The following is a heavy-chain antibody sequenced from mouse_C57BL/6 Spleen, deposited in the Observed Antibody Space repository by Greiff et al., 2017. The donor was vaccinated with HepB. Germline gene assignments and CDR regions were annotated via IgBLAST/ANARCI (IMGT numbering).Heavy chain of an antibody. J-gene: IGHJ1*03. CDR2: IYPSDSET. V-gene: IGHV1-61*01. CDR1: GYTFTSYW. D-gene: IGHD2-4*01. CDR3: ARGYDYDWYFDV. Sequence: QVQLQQPGAELVRPGSSVKLSCKASGYTFTSYWMDWVKQRPGQGLEWIGNIYPSDSETHYNQNFKDKATLTVDKSSSTAYMQLSSLTSEDSAVYYCARGYDYDWYFDVWGTRTTVTVSS.